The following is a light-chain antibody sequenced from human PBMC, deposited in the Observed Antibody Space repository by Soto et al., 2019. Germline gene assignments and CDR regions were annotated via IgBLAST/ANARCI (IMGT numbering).Light chain of an antibody. J-gene: IGKJ4*01. V-gene: IGKV3-20*01. CDR2: GAS. CDR1: QSVSSTY. Sequence: EIVLTQSPGTLSLSPGERATLSCRASQSVSSTYVAWYQQKSGQAPRLLIYGASSRATGIPDRFSGSGSGTDFTLTISRLEPEDFAVYSCQQYDNWPPTFGGGTKVDIK. CDR3: QQYDNWPPT.